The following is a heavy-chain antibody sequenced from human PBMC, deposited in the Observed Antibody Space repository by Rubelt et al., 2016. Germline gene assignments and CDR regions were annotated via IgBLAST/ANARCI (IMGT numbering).Heavy chain of an antibody. J-gene: IGHJ4*02. CDR3: ASGSSGYYDY. CDR2: IIPILGIA. Sequence: QVQLVQSGAEVKKPGASVKVSCKASGYTFTGYYMHWVRQAPGQGLEWMGRIIPILGIANYSRKFQGSVTITADKATSIAYMELSSLRSEDTAVYYCASGSSGYYDYWGQGTLVTVSS. D-gene: IGHD3-22*01. CDR1: GYTFTGYY. V-gene: IGHV1-69*09.